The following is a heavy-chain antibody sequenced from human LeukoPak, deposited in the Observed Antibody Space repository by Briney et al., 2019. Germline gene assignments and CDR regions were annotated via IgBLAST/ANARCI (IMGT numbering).Heavy chain of an antibody. D-gene: IGHD2-21*02. J-gene: IGHJ5*02. CDR1: GGSISSNY. V-gene: IGHV4-59*01. CDR3: ARGVYCGGDCYYPVGGWFDP. Sequence: PSETLPLTSTASGGSISSNYWRWIRQPPRKGMEWIGYIYYSGSTNYNPSLKSRVTISVDTSKNQFSLKLSSVTAADTAVYYCARGVYCGGDCYYPVGGWFDPWGQGTLVTVSS. CDR2: IYYSGST.